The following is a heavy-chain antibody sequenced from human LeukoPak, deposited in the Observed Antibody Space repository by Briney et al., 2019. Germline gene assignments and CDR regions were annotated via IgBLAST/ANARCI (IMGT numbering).Heavy chain of an antibody. J-gene: IGHJ4*02. Sequence: PGGSLRLSCAASGFTFSSYDMSWVRQAPGKGLEWVSAISGSGGTTYFADSVKGRFTISRDNSKNTVYMQMNSLRAEDTAVYYCAKRGGYYYDYWGQGTLVTVSS. CDR3: AKRGGYYYDY. D-gene: IGHD2-15*01. CDR1: GFTFSSYD. V-gene: IGHV3-23*01. CDR2: ISGSGGTT.